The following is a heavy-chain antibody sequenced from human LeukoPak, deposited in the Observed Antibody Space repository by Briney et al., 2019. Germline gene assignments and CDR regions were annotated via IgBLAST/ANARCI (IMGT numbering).Heavy chain of an antibody. V-gene: IGHV3-21*01. D-gene: IGHD2-2*01. CDR1: GVTFSSYS. J-gene: IGHJ4*02. CDR2: ISSSSSYI. Sequence: PGGSLRLSCAASGVTFSSYSMNWVRQAPGKGLEWVSPISSSSSYIYYADSVKGRFTISRDNAKNSLYLQMNSLRAEDTAVYYCARDPSPIVGCSSTSCYFDYWGQGTLVTVSS. CDR3: ARDPSPIVGCSSTSCYFDY.